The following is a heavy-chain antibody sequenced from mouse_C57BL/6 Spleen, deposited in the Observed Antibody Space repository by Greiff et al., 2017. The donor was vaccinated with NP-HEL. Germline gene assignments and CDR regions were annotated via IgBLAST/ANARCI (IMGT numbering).Heavy chain of an antibody. Sequence: QVQLQQPGAELVRPGSSVKLSCKASGYTFTSYWMDWVKQRPGQGLEWIGNIYPSDSETHYNQKFKDKATLTVDKSSSTAYMQLSSLTSEDSAVYYCSRAGYYDSSNDHFDYWGQGTTLTVSS. CDR3: SRAGYYDSSNDHFDY. D-gene: IGHD2-4*01. CDR1: GYTFTSYW. CDR2: IYPSDSET. J-gene: IGHJ2*01. V-gene: IGHV1-61*01.